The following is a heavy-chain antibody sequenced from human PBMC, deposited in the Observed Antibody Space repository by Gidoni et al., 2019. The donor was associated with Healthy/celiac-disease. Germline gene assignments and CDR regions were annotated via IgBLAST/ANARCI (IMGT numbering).Heavy chain of an antibody. Sequence: SSYGMHWVRQAPGKGLEWVAVILYDGSNKYYADSVKGRFTISRDNSKNTLYLQMNSLRAEDTAVYYCAKDLFYSKSVEGYFDLWGRGTLVTVSS. CDR2: ILYDGSNK. D-gene: IGHD4-4*01. V-gene: IGHV3-30*18. CDR3: AKDLFYSKSVEGYFDL. J-gene: IGHJ2*01. CDR1: SSYG.